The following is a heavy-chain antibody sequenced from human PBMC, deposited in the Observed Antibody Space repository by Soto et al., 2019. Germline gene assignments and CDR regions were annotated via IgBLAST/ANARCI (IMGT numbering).Heavy chain of an antibody. V-gene: IGHV3-30*18. CDR3: AKEDHGTIAVAGTPADY. Sequence: QVQLVESGGGVVQPGRSLRLSCTGSGFTFSSYGIHWVRQAPGKGLEWVATISYDGIYKYTADSVNGRFIISRDNSKTAVHLQMNGLRAEDTAVYYCAKEDHGTIAVAGTPADYWGQGTPVTVSS. D-gene: IGHD6-19*01. J-gene: IGHJ4*02. CDR2: ISYDGIYK. CDR1: GFTFSSYG.